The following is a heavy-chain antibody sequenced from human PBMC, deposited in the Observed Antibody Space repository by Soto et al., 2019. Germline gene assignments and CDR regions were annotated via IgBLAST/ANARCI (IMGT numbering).Heavy chain of an antibody. D-gene: IGHD4-17*01. V-gene: IGHV4-59*11. CDR2: VHSSGTT. Sequence: QVRLEESGTGLVKPSETLPLTCNVSGASIIHHYWSCIRQPQGKALEWVAFVHSSGTTNYNPSLESRVFISVDTSKTPFSLKVTAVTAADTAVYFWERNSDYGSYFDLWGRVTLVTVSS. CDR3: ERNSDYGSYFDL. CDR1: GASIIHHY. J-gene: IGHJ2*01.